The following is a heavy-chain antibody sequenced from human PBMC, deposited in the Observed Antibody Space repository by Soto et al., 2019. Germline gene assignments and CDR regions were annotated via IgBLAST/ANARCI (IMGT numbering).Heavy chain of an antibody. CDR3: TRVYCSSTSCRSSFDY. V-gene: IGHV3-33*01. CDR2: IWYDGSNK. D-gene: IGHD2-2*01. CDR1: GFTFSSYG. Sequence: QVQLVESGGGVVQPGRSLRLSCAASGFTFSSYGMHWVGQAPGKGLEWVAVIWYDGSNKYYADSVKGRFTISRDNSKNTLYLQMNSLRAEDTAVYYCTRVYCSSTSCRSSFDYWGQGTLVTVSS. J-gene: IGHJ4*02.